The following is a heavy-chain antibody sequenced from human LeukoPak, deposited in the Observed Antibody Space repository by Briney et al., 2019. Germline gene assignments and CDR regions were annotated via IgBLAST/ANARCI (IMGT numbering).Heavy chain of an antibody. Sequence: GGSLRLSCAASGFTFSDYYMSWIRQAPGKGLEWVPYISSSSSYTNYADSVKGRFTISRDNAKNSLYLQMNSLRAEDTAVYYCARVGGSGSHDYWGQGTLVTVSS. CDR2: ISSSSSYT. CDR1: GFTFSDYY. J-gene: IGHJ4*02. CDR3: ARVGGSGSHDY. D-gene: IGHD3-10*01. V-gene: IGHV3-11*05.